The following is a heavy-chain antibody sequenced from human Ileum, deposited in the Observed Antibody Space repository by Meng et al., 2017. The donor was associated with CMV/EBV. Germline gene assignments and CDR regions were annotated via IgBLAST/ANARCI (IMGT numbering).Heavy chain of an antibody. D-gene: IGHD3-10*01. CDR2: INGDGSNT. CDR3: ARDSNIRGVPTDY. Sequence: GESLKISCAASGFTFSNYWMHWVRQAPGKGLVWVSRINGDGSNTYYADSVKGRFTISRDNAKDTLYLQMNSLRAEDTAIYFCARDSNIRGVPTDYWGQGTLVTSPQ. V-gene: IGHV3-74*01. J-gene: IGHJ4*02. CDR1: GFTFSNYW.